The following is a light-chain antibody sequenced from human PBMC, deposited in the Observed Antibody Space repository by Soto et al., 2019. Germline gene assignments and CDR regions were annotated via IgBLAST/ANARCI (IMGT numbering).Light chain of an antibody. CDR1: QGCIDH. CDR2: AAS. V-gene: IGKV1-27*01. Sequence: DIQMTQSPSSPSASVGDRVTITCRASQGCIDHVAWFQQKPGQPPMLLIYAASTLHSVVPPRFSGSGAGSDFTLTISNLQPEDVATYYCQKYNTAPKTFGQGTKVEIK. CDR3: QKYNTAPKT. J-gene: IGKJ1*01.